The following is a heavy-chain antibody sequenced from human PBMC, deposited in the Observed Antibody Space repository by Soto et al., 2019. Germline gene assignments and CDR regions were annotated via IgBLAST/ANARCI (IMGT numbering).Heavy chain of an antibody. CDR2: IYYSGST. Sequence: LSLTCTVSGGSISSGDYYWSWIRQPPGKGLEWIGYIYYSGSTYYNPSLKSRVTISVDTSKNQFSLKLSSVTAADTAVYYCAREVERRYFDYWGQGTLVTVSS. D-gene: IGHD6-25*01. J-gene: IGHJ4*02. CDR3: AREVERRYFDY. CDR1: GGSISSGDYY. V-gene: IGHV4-30-4*01.